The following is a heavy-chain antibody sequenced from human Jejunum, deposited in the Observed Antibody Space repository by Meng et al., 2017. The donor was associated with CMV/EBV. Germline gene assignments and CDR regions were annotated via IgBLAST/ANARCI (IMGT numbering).Heavy chain of an antibody. CDR1: YYTFYTHA. V-gene: IGHV1-18*01. J-gene: IGHJ5*02. CDR3: ARKLRGGGWFDP. D-gene: IGHD3-16*01. CDR2: ISPYNGNT. Sequence: QVPLGQSGAEVKKPGASVKFYCKASYYTFYTHAISWVRQAPGQGLEWMGWISPYNGNTKYAQNLQGRVTLTTDISTSTAYMELRSLRSDDTAVYYCARKLRGGGWFDPWGQGTLVTVSS.